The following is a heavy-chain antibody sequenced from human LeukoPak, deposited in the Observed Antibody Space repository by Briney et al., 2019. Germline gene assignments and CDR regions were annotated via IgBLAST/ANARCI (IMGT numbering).Heavy chain of an antibody. CDR2: IYHSGST. CDR3: ARDRYSSSRWDWYFDL. J-gene: IGHJ2*01. Sequence: PSETLSLTCAVSRGSISGGGYSWSWVRQPLGKGLEWIEYIYHSGSTYYNPSLKSRVTISVDRSKNQFSLKLSSVTAADTAVYYCARDRYSSSRWDWYFDLWGRGTLVTLSS. D-gene: IGHD6-13*01. V-gene: IGHV4-30-2*01. CDR1: RGSISGGGYS.